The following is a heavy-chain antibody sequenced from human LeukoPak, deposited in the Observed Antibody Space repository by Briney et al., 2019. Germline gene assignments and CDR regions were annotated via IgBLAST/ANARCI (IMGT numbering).Heavy chain of an antibody. CDR3: AKAAHYDSSGYYRYYYGMDV. CDR2: IRYDGSNK. D-gene: IGHD3-22*01. J-gene: IGHJ6*02. CDR1: GFTFSSYG. V-gene: IGHV3-30*02. Sequence: GGSLRLSCAASGFTFSSYGMHWVRQAPGKGLEWVAFIRYDGSNKYYADSVKGRFTISRDNSKNTLYLQMNSLRAEDTAVYYCAKAAHYDSSGYYRYYYGMDVWGQGTTVTVS.